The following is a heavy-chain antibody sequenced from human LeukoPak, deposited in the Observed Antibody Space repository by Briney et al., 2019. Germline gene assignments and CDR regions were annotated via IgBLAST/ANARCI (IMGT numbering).Heavy chain of an antibody. CDR1: GGSISGSSYH. D-gene: IGHD2-2*01. CDR3: ARPAARGYYYYYMDV. Sequence: PSETLSLTCTVSGGSISGSSYHWGWIRQPPGKGLEWIGTIYYSGSAYYNPSLKSRVTISVDASKNHFSLKLTSVTAADTAVYYCARPAARGYYYYYMDVWGKGTTVTVSS. V-gene: IGHV4-39*02. CDR2: IYYSGSA. J-gene: IGHJ6*03.